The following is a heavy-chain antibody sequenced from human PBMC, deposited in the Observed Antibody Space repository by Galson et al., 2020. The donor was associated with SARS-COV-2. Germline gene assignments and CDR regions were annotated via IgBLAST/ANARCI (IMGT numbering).Heavy chain of an antibody. CDR2: ISGGSTFI. CDR1: GFNFSDYY. D-gene: IGHD5-18*01. V-gene: IGHV3-11*01. CDR3: ASGYTAVDY. J-gene: IGHJ4*02. Sequence: KIGESLKISCAVPGFNFSDYYMSWIRQAPGKGLQWISYISGGSTFIYHADSVRGRFTISRDNAQNSLYLQMSSLRAEDTALYYCASGYTAVDYWGQGAQVTVSS.